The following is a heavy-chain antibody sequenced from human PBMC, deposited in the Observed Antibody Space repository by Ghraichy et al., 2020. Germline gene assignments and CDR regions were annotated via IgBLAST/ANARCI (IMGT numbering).Heavy chain of an antibody. CDR3: PTFFEVTGPPTPRLFDS. CDR1: GFTFANSW. Sequence: GGSLRLSCAASGFTFANSWMNWVRQAPGKGLEWVGRIKRGAGGGTTDYSAPVRGSFIISNDDSPNTVFLHLNSLKAEATALYYCPTFFEVTGPPTPRLFDSWGQGTLVTVSS. CDR2: IKRGAGGGTT. D-gene: IGHD2-21*02. V-gene: IGHV3-15*01. J-gene: IGHJ4*02.